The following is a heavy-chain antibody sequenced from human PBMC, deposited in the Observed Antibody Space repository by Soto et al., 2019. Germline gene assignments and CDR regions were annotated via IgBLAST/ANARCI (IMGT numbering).Heavy chain of an antibody. J-gene: IGHJ6*02. CDR3: ARDLTSPLIAARNYYYGMDV. CDR1: GFTFSSYG. Sequence: GGSLRLSCAASGFTFSSYGMHWVRQAPGKGLEWVAVIWYDGSNKYYADSVKGRFTISRDNSKNTLYLQMNSLRAEDTAVYYCARDLTSPLIAARNYYYGMDVWGQGTTVTVSS. D-gene: IGHD6-6*01. CDR2: IWYDGSNK. V-gene: IGHV3-33*01.